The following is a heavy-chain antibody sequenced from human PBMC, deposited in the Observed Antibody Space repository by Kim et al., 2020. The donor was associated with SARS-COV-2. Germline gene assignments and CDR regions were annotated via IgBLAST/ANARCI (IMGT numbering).Heavy chain of an antibody. V-gene: IGHV2-70*01. CDR1: GFSLSTSGMC. D-gene: IGHD1-7*01. CDR2: IGWDDDK. CDR3: ARMFWNWFDFDQ. Sequence: SGPTLVNPTQTLTLTCTFSGFSLSTSGMCVTWIRQPPGKALEWLALIGWDDDKYYSPSLKTRLTISKDASKNQVVLRMTNMDPVDTATYYCARMFWNWFDFDQWGQGALVTVSS. J-gene: IGHJ4*02.